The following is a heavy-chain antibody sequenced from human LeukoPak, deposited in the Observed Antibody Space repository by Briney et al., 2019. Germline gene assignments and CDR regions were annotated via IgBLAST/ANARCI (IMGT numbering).Heavy chain of an antibody. J-gene: IGHJ4*02. CDR2: INPDGNDK. D-gene: IGHD3-10*01. Sequence: GGSLRLSCEVSGFTFSIHWMSWVRQAPGKGLEWVAKINPDGNDKYYADSVKGRFTISRDNAKRSLYLQMSNLRVNDTALYYCAKEEWFSFDSWGQGYLVTVSS. V-gene: IGHV3-7*01. CDR1: GFTFSIHW. CDR3: AKEEWFSFDS.